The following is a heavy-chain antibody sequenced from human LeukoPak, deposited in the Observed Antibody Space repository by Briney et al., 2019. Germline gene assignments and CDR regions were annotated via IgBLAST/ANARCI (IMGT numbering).Heavy chain of an antibody. CDR1: GYTFTSYG. J-gene: IGHJ4*02. D-gene: IGHD1-26*01. V-gene: IGHV1-18*01. CDR3: ARDRYQSGSYVRYFDY. Sequence: ASVEVSCKASGYTFTSYGISWVRQAPGQGLEWMGWISAYNGNTNYAQKLQGRVTMTTDTSTSTAYMELRSLRSEDTAVYYCARDRYQSGSYVRYFDYWGQGTLVTVSS. CDR2: ISAYNGNT.